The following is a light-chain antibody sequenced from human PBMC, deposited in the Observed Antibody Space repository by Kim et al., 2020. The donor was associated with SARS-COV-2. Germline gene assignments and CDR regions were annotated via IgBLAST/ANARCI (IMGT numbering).Light chain of an antibody. CDR1: SIGSKS. J-gene: IGLJ2*01. V-gene: IGLV3-21*01. Sequence: SYELTQPPSLSVAPGKTARITFGVNSIGSKSVHWYQQKLGQAPVVVLYYDSDLPSGIPERFSCFNSGNTATLTISRVEVGDEADYYCQVWESGSDHVLFGGRTQLTVL. CDR2: YDS. CDR3: QVWESGSDHVL.